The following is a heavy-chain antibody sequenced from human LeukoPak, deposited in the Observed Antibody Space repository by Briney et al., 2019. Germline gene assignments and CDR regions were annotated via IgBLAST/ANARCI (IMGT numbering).Heavy chain of an antibody. J-gene: IGHJ3*02. Sequence: PGGSLRLSCAASGFTFSSYAMHWVRQAPGKGLEWVAVISYDGSNKHYADSVKGRFTISRDNSKNTLYLQMNSLRAEDTAVYYCARDRNSYSSGWYSAFDIWGQGTMVTVSS. CDR3: ARDRNSYSSGWYSAFDI. CDR2: ISYDGSNK. CDR1: GFTFSSYA. V-gene: IGHV3-30*04. D-gene: IGHD6-19*01.